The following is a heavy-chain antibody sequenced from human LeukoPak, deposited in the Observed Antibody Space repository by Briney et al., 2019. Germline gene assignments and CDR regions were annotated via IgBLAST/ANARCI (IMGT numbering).Heavy chain of an antibody. V-gene: IGHV3-66*02. CDR2: IYSGGST. CDR3: ARVSVVPAAFDY. CDR1: GFTVSSNY. J-gene: IGHJ4*02. D-gene: IGHD2-2*01. Sequence: PGGSLRLSCAAFGFTVSSNYMGWVRQAPGKGLEWVSVIYSGGSTYYADSVKGRFTISRDNSKNTLYLQMNSLRAEDTAVYYCARVSVVPAAFDYWGQGTLVTVSS.